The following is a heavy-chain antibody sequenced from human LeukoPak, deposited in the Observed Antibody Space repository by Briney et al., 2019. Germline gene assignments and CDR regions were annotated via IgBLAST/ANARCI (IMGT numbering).Heavy chain of an antibody. Sequence: GGSLRLSCAVSGFAFGSEAMSWVRQSPARGLEWVASISPGGGTTYYADYVKGRFTISRDNSKNTLYLQMNSLRAEDTAVYYCARGPADYLDPPGGYYFDYWGQGTLVTVSS. CDR2: ISPGGGTT. V-gene: IGHV3-23*01. D-gene: IGHD2/OR15-2a*01. CDR1: GFAFGSEA. J-gene: IGHJ4*02. CDR3: ARGPADYLDPPGGYYFDY.